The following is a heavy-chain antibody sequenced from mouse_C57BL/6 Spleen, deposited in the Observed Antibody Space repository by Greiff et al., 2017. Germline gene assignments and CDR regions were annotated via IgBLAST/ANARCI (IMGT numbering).Heavy chain of an antibody. CDR2: IYPRSGNT. D-gene: IGHD2-1*01. V-gene: IGHV1-81*01. CDR3: ARVYYGNYVY. CDR1: GYTFTSYG. Sequence: QVQLQQPGAELVKPGASVKLSCKASGYTFTSYGISWVKQRTGQGLEWIGEIYPRSGNTYYNEKFKGKATLTADKSSSTAYMELRSLTSEDSAVYFCARVYYGNYVYWGQGTTLTVSS. J-gene: IGHJ2*01.